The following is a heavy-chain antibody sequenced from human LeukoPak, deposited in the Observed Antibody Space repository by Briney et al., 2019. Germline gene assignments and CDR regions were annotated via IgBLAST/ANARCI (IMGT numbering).Heavy chain of an antibody. CDR3: ARDQVEGCGMDV. D-gene: IGHD2-15*01. CDR2: IIPIFGIA. CDR1: GGTFSSYA. Sequence: ASVKVSCKASGGTFSSYAISWVRQAPGQGLEWMGRIIPIFGIANYAQKFQGRVTITADKSTSTAYMELSSLRSEDTAVYYCARDQVEGCGMDVWGQGTTVTVSS. V-gene: IGHV1-69*04. J-gene: IGHJ6*02.